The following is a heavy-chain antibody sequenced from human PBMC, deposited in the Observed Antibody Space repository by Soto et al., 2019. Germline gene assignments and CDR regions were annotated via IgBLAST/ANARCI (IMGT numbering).Heavy chain of an antibody. Sequence: QAQLVQSGPEVKKPEASVKVSCKASGYRFTSYGISWVRQAPGQGLEWLGWISAYDDNTKYAQTLQGRVSMSTDTTTNTAYMELRSLRSDDTAMYYCARGGYYDSSGSRNYHYYGMNVWGQGTTVTVSS. CDR1: GYRFTSYG. CDR3: ARGGYYDSSGSRNYHYYGMNV. V-gene: IGHV1-18*01. J-gene: IGHJ6*02. CDR2: ISAYDDNT. D-gene: IGHD3-22*01.